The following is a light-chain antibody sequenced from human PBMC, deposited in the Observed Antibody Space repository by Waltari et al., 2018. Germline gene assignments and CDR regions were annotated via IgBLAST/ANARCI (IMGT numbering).Light chain of an antibody. V-gene: IGLV1-40*03. CDR3: QSYDSSLSDVV. J-gene: IGLJ2*01. Sequence: YHQVPGTAPEPLIDGNRNRPARVPDRFSGSNAGAAAARAITGLQAQDEADYCCQSYDSSLSDVVFGGGTKLTVL. CDR2: GNR.